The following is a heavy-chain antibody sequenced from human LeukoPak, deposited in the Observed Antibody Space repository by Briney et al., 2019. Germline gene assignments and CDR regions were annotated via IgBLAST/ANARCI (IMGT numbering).Heavy chain of an antibody. V-gene: IGHV3-30*18. Sequence: GRSLRFSCAASGFTFSRYGMHWVRQAPGKGRGWVAVLSYDGINKDYADSVKGRFTISRDNSKDTPYLQMNSLRAEETAVYYCAKDGSAISSDYYFDYWGQGTLVTVSS. CDR1: GFTFSRYG. CDR3: AKDGSAISSDYYFDY. CDR2: LSYDGINK. D-gene: IGHD2-21*02. J-gene: IGHJ4*02.